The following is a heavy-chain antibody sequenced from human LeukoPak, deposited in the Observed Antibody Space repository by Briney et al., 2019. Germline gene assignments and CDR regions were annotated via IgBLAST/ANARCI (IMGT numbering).Heavy chain of an antibody. D-gene: IGHD4-17*01. V-gene: IGHV3-49*03. Sequence: GGSLRLSCTTSGFNFGDYAMSWFRQAPEKGLEGVGFITNKAFGGTAEYAASVKGRFTISRDDSRSIAYLQMDNRRTEDTGVYYCTRDEYGVGSNFFDYWGQGTLVTVST. CDR2: ITNKAFGGTA. CDR1: GFNFGDYA. J-gene: IGHJ4*02. CDR3: TRDEYGVGSNFFDY.